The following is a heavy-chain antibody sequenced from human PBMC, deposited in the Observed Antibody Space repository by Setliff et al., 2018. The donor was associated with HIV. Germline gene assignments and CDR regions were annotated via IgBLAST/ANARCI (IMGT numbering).Heavy chain of an antibody. J-gene: IGHJ4*02. V-gene: IGHV4-38-2*02. Sequence: PSETLSLTCAVSGYSISIGYYWGWIRQPPGKGLEWIGNIYHSVSTYYNPFLKRRVTISVATSKNRFSLKLSSVTAADTAVDYCARDQPQDYDSLTGYYTGRYFDYWGRGTLVTVSS. CDR2: IYHSVST. CDR1: GYSISIGYY. D-gene: IGHD3-9*01. CDR3: ARDQPQDYDSLTGYYTGRYFDY.